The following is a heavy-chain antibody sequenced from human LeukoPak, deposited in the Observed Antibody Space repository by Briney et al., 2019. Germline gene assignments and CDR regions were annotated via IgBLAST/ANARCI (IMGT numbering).Heavy chain of an antibody. J-gene: IGHJ4*02. Sequence: GESLKISCKGSGYSFTSYWSGWVRQMPGKGLEWMGFIYPGDSDTRYSPSFQGQFTISADKSISTAYLQWSSLKASDTAMYYCARQAIYSGSYYVCDYWGQGTLVTVSS. CDR3: ARQAIYSGSYYVCDY. D-gene: IGHD1-26*01. CDR1: GYSFTSYW. CDR2: IYPGDSDT. V-gene: IGHV5-51*01.